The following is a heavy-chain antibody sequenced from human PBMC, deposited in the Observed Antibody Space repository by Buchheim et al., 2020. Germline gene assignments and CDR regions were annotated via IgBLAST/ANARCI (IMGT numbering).Heavy chain of an antibody. CDR2: INSDGRYT. CDR3: AGQLMTTVTTMDV. Sequence: EVQLVESGGGLVQPGGSLRLSCAASGFTFSSYWMHWVRRALGKGLVWVSRINSDGRYTNYADSVKGRFTVSRDNAKNTLYLQMDSLRAEDTAVYYCAGQLMTTVTTMDVWGQGTT. D-gene: IGHD4-17*01. V-gene: IGHV3-74*01. CDR1: GFTFSSYW. J-gene: IGHJ6*02.